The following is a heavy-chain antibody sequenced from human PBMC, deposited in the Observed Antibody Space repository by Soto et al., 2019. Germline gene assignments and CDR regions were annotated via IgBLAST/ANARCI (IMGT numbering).Heavy chain of an antibody. V-gene: IGHV1-24*01. D-gene: IGHD2-15*01. J-gene: IGHJ6*02. CDR2: FDPEDAET. CDR3: AAGVVPYGMDV. CDR1: GYTLTELS. Sequence: ASVKVSCKVSGYTLTELSMHWVRQPPGKGLEWMGGFDPEDAETIYARRFQGRVTMTEDTSADTAYMELSSLRSEDTAVYYRAAGVVPYGMDVWGQGXTVTVYS.